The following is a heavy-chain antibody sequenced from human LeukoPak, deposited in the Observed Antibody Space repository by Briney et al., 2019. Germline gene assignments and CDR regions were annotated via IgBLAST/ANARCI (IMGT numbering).Heavy chain of an antibody. CDR2: IYHSGST. Sequence: SGTLSLTCAVSGGSISSSNWWSWVRQPPGKGLEWIGEIYHSGSTNYNPSLKSRVTISVDTSKNQFSLKLSSVTAADTAVYYCARRGSGWYEGAFDIWGQGTMVTVSS. J-gene: IGHJ3*02. V-gene: IGHV4-4*02. CDR1: GGSISSSNW. CDR3: ARRGSGWYEGAFDI. D-gene: IGHD6-19*01.